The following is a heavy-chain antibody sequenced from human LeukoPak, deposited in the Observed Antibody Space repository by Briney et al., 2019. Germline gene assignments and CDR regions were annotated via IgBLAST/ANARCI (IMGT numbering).Heavy chain of an antibody. CDR1: GFTFLSYN. D-gene: IGHD1-26*01. Sequence: GGSLRLSCAASGFTFLSYNMNWVRQAPGKGLEWVSSISSSSSYIYYADSVKGRFTISRDNAKNSLYLQMNSLRAEDTAVYYCARVIWELPPHYYYMDVWGKGTTVTISS. V-gene: IGHV3-21*01. CDR2: ISSSSSYI. CDR3: ARVIWELPPHYYYMDV. J-gene: IGHJ6*03.